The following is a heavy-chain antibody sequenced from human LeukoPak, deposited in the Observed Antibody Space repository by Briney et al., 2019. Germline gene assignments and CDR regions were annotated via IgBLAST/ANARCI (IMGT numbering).Heavy chain of an antibody. Sequence: ASVKVSCKASGYTFTGYYMHWVRQAPGQGLEWMGIINPSGGSTSYAQKFQGRVTMTRDTSTSTVYMELSSLRSEDTAVYYCARVRSRDSGYDPPDYWGQGTLVTVSS. J-gene: IGHJ4*02. V-gene: IGHV1-46*01. CDR3: ARVRSRDSGYDPPDY. D-gene: IGHD5-12*01. CDR1: GYTFTGYY. CDR2: INPSGGST.